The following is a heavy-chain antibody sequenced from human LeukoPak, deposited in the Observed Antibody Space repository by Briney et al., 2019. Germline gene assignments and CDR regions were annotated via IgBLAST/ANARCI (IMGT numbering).Heavy chain of an antibody. J-gene: IGHJ4*02. Sequence: GGSLRLSCAASGFTFSNAWMSWVRQAPGKGLEWVGRIKSKTDGGTTDYAAPVKGRFTISRDDSKNTLYLQMNSLKTEDTAVYYCTTDNDYVWGSYRYRLDYWGQGTLVTVSS. CDR2: IKSKTDGGTT. CDR3: TTDNDYVWGSYRYRLDY. CDR1: GFTFSNAW. V-gene: IGHV3-15*01. D-gene: IGHD3-16*02.